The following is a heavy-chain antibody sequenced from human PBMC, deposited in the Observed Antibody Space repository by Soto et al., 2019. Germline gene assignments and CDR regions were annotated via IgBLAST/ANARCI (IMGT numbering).Heavy chain of an antibody. CDR3: AARDTNPGYYQGMDV. CDR1: GFTFTTSA. D-gene: IGHD5-18*01. V-gene: IGHV1-58*02. Sequence: QMQLVQSGPEVKKPGTSVKVSCKSSGFTFTTSAMQWLRQARGQRFEWIGWLVVGSGNTNNAQKFRETFTNTRDMSTSTDYMELSSLRLEDTDVYYCAARDTNPGYYQGMDVWGLGTTVTVSS. J-gene: IGHJ6*02. CDR2: LVVGSGNT.